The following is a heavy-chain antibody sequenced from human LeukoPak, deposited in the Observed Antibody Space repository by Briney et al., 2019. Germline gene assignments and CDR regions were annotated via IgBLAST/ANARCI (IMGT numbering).Heavy chain of an antibody. J-gene: IGHJ4*02. D-gene: IGHD1-26*01. V-gene: IGHV1-18*01. Sequence: GASVKVSCEASGYTLTSYGISWVRQAPGQGLEWMGWISAYNGNTNYAQKLQGRVTMTTDTSTSTAYMELRSLRSDDTAVYYCARDLGGSYPYYFDYWGQGTLVTVSS. CDR2: ISAYNGNT. CDR3: ARDLGGSYPYYFDY. CDR1: GYTLTSYG.